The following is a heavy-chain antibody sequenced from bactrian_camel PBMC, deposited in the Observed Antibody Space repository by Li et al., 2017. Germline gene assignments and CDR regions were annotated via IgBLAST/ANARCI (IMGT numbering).Heavy chain of an antibody. D-gene: IGHD4*01. V-gene: IGHV3S1*01. CDR2: IYTDGGRP. J-gene: IGHJ6*01. CDR3: ATNRPRATRPDFAY. CDR1: GYTYSDNC. Sequence: HVQLVESGEALVQPGGSLRLSCATSGYTYSDNCLGWFRQAPGKEREGLAAIYTDGGRPHYSDSVKGRVTISRANAENTLYLQMNNLRSEDTVLYYCATNRPRATRPDFAYWGQGTQVTVS.